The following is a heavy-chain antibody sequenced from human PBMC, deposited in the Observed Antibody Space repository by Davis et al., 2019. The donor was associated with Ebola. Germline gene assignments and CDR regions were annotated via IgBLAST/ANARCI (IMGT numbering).Heavy chain of an antibody. CDR3: ARHDIVVVVAAFDY. J-gene: IGHJ4*02. CDR2: IYSRGST. CDR1: GGSIRGYY. V-gene: IGHV4-59*01. D-gene: IGHD2-15*01. Sequence: SETLSLTCTVSGGSIRGYYWTWIRQPPGKGLEWIGYIYSRGSTLYNPSLKGRVTISVDTSKNQFSLDLNSVTAADTALYYCARHDIVVVVAAFDYWGQGTLVTVSS.